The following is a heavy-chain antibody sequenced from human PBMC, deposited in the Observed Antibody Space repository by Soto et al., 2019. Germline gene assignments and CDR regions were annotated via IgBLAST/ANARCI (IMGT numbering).Heavy chain of an antibody. CDR2: IRSKAYGGTT. Sequence: SLRLSCTASGFTFGDYAMSWVRQAPGKGLEWVGFIRSKAYGGTTEYAASVKGRFTISRDDSKSIAYLQMNSLKTEDTAVYYCTRVGITMIVVASEDAFDIWGQGTMVTVSS. D-gene: IGHD3-22*01. V-gene: IGHV3-49*04. J-gene: IGHJ3*02. CDR3: TRVGITMIVVASEDAFDI. CDR1: GFTFGDYA.